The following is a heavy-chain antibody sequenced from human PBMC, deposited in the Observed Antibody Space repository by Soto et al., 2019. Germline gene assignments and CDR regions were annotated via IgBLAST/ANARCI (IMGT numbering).Heavy chain of an antibody. CDR1: GFTFSNSS. Sequence: QTGGSLRLSCAASGFTFSNSSMDWVRQAPGKGLEWVSRIRNKAKRYTTEYSASVKDRSTILRDDSKSSLSPEINSLKSEDTAVYYFLMGHRALDNWGQGTLVTVSS. V-gene: IGHV3-72*01. D-gene: IGHD3-10*01. J-gene: IGHJ4*02. CDR3: LMGHRALDN. CDR2: IRNKAKRYTT.